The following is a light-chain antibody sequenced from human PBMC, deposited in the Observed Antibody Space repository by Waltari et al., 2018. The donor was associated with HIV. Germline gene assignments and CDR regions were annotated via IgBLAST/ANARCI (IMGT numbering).Light chain of an antibody. Sequence: DIVMTQSPDSLAVSLGERATINCRSRQSFLSTSDNKNYLAWYQQKPGQPPKLLISWASTRESGVPARFSGSGSGTDFTLTISSLQAEDGAVYYCQQYFTTPITFGQGTRLEIK. J-gene: IGKJ5*01. V-gene: IGKV4-1*01. CDR3: QQYFTTPIT. CDR2: WAS. CDR1: QSFLSTSDNKNY.